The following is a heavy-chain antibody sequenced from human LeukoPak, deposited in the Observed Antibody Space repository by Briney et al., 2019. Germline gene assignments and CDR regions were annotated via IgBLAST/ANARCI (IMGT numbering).Heavy chain of an antibody. CDR3: AKFDSSGYPRAPLGY. CDR2: ISGSGGST. V-gene: IGHV3-23*01. CDR1: GFTFSSYA. Sequence: GGSLRLSCAASGFTFSSYAMSWVRQAPGKGLEWISAISGSGGSTSYADSVKGRFTISRDNSKNTLYLQMNSLRAEDTAVYYCAKFDSSGYPRAPLGYCGQGTLVTVSS. D-gene: IGHD3-22*01. J-gene: IGHJ4*02.